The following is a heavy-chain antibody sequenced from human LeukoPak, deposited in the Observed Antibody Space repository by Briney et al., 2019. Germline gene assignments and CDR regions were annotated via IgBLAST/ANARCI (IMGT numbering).Heavy chain of an antibody. Sequence: PGGSLRLSCTVSGFTFGDYAMSWVRQAPGKGLECVGFIRSKTYGGTTEYAASVKGRFTISRDDSKSIAYLQMDSLKAEDTAVYYCTRVGYCSTTSCYWFGYWGQGTLVTVSS. CDR1: GFTFGDYA. CDR2: IRSKTYGGTT. J-gene: IGHJ4*02. CDR3: TRVGYCSTTSCYWFGY. V-gene: IGHV3-49*04. D-gene: IGHD2-2*01.